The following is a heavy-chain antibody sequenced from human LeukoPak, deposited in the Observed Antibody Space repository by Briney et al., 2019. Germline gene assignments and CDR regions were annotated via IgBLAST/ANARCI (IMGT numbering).Heavy chain of an antibody. V-gene: IGHV3-48*03. CDR2: ISSSGSTI. Sequence: GGSLRLSCAASGFTFSSYEMNWVRQAPGKGLEGVSYISSSGSTIYYADSVKGRFTISRDNAKNSLYLQMNSLRAEDTAVYYCARGIGGYDILTGSLCYWGQGTLVTVSS. CDR3: ARGIGGYDILTGSLCY. CDR1: GFTFSSYE. D-gene: IGHD3-9*01. J-gene: IGHJ4*02.